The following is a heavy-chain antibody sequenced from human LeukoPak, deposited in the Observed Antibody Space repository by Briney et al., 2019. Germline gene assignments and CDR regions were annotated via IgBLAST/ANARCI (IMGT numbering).Heavy chain of an antibody. J-gene: IGHJ4*02. CDR1: GFTFSSYA. V-gene: IGHV3-48*03. CDR3: AREVVTGYFDY. CDR2: ISSSGSTI. D-gene: IGHD4-23*01. Sequence: GGSLRLSCAASGFTFSSYAMSWVRQAPGKGLEWVSYISSSGSTIYYADSVKGRFTISRDNAKNSLYLQMNSLRAEDTAVYYCAREVVTGYFDYWGQGTLVTVSS.